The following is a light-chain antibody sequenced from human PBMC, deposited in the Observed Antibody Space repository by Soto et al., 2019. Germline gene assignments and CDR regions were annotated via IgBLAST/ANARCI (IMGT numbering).Light chain of an antibody. CDR1: QSISSW. J-gene: IGKJ1*01. Sequence: DIQLTQSPGTLSPSAGERATLSCRASQSISSWLAWYQKKPGQGPNLLIYDASSRASGVPSRFSGSGFGTEFTLTINRLQPDDSATYYCQQYGSYSTFGQGTKVDI. CDR2: DAS. V-gene: IGKV1-5*03. CDR3: QQYGSYST.